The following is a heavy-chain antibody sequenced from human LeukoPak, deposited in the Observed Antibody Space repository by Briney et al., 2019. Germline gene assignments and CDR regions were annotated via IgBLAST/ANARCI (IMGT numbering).Heavy chain of an antibody. CDR3: ARQDGSGIYYFDN. CDR1: GYSFTFYW. J-gene: IGHJ4*02. D-gene: IGHD3-10*01. CDR2: IYPGDSDT. V-gene: IGHV5-51*01. Sequence: GESLKISCKASGYSFTFYWIAWVRQMSGKGLEWMGIIYPGDSDTRYSPSFQGQVSISADKSINTAYLQWSSLEASDTAIYYCARQDGSGIYYFDNWGQGTLVTVSS.